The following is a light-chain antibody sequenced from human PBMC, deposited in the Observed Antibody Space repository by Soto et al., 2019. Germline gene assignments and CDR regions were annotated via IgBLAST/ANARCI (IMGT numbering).Light chain of an antibody. J-gene: IGKJ1*01. CDR3: QQYNNWPRT. Sequence: IVLTQSPGTLSLSTGDRATLSCRASQSVSSNLAWYQQKLGQAPRLLIYAASTRPTGIPARFSGSGSGTQFTLTISSLQSEDFAAYYCQQYNNWPRTFGQGTKVDIK. CDR2: AAS. CDR1: QSVSSN. V-gene: IGKV3-15*01.